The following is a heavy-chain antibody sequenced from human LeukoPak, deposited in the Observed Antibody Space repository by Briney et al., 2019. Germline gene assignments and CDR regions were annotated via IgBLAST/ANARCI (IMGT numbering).Heavy chain of an antibody. CDR3: ARDYYDGSAYYSYYEY. Sequence: ASVKVSCKASGYTFPSYYMHWVRQAPGQGLEWMGIINPNGGSTSYAQKFQGRLTMTRDTSTSTVYMELSSLRSEDTAVYYWARDYYDGSAYYSYYEYWGQGTLVTVSS. J-gene: IGHJ4*02. V-gene: IGHV1-46*01. D-gene: IGHD3-22*01. CDR2: INPNGGST. CDR1: GYTFPSYY.